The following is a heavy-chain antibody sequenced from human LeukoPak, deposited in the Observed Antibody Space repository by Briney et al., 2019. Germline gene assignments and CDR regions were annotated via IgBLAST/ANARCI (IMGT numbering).Heavy chain of an antibody. D-gene: IGHD6-19*01. CDR1: GFTLSSYS. CDR3: ARASRAVAGPYYFDY. CDR2: ISSSSSTI. J-gene: IGHJ4*02. V-gene: IGHV3-48*01. Sequence: GGSLRLSCAASGFTLSSYSMNWVRQAPGKGLEWVSYISSSSSTIYYADSVKGRFTISRDNAKNSLYLQMNSLRAEDTAVYYCARASRAVAGPYYFDYWGQGTLVTVSS.